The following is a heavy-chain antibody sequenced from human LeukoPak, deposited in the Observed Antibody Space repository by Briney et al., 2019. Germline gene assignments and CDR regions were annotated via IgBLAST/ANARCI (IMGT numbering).Heavy chain of an antibody. CDR2: ISGSGGST. CDR3: ARGVERLAANTLAY. D-gene: IGHD1-1*01. Sequence: GGSLRLSCAASGFTFSSYAMSWVRPAPGRGLEWVSPISGSGGSTYYADSVKARFTISRDNSKNTLYLQMNSLRAEDTAVYYCARGVERLAANTLAYWGQGTLVTVSS. J-gene: IGHJ4*02. V-gene: IGHV3-23*01. CDR1: GFTFSSYA.